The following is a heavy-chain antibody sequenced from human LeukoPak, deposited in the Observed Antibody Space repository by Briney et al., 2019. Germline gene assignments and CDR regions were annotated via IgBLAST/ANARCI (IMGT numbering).Heavy chain of an antibody. CDR3: ARGRDVGPFDY. J-gene: IGHJ4*02. Sequence: PSETLSLTCTVSGGSISSYYLSWIRQPTGKGLEWIGYIYYSGSTNYNPSLKSRVTISVDTSKNQFSLKLSSVTAADTAVYYCARGRDVGPFDYWGQGTLVTVSS. CDR2: IYYSGST. CDR1: GGSISSYY. V-gene: IGHV4-59*01. D-gene: IGHD5-24*01.